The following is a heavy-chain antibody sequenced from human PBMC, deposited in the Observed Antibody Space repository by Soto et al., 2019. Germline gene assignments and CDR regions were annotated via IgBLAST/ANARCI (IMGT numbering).Heavy chain of an antibody. J-gene: IGHJ3*02. D-gene: IGHD4-17*01. V-gene: IGHV3-13*01. CDR1: GFTFSSYD. CDR2: IGTAGDT. CDR3: ARAGVYGSFDI. Sequence: GSLRLSCAASGFTFSSYDMHWVRQATGKGLEWVSAIGTAGDTYYPGSVKGRFTISRENAKNSLYLQMNSPRAGDTAVYYCARAGVYGSFDIWGQGTMVTVSS.